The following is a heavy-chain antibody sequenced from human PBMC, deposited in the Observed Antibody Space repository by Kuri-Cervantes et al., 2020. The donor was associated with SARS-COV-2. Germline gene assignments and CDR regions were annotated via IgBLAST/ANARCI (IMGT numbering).Heavy chain of an antibody. V-gene: IGHV1-69*05. D-gene: IGHD3-3*01. CDR2: IIPIFGTA. Sequence: SVKVSCKASGGTFSSYAISWVRQAPGQGLEWMGGIIPIFGTANYAQKFQGRVTMTRDTSTSTVYMELSSLRSEDTAVYYCARGPDYDFWSGYYLGGMDVWGQGTTVTVSS. CDR1: GGTFSSYA. CDR3: ARGPDYDFWSGYYLGGMDV. J-gene: IGHJ6*02.